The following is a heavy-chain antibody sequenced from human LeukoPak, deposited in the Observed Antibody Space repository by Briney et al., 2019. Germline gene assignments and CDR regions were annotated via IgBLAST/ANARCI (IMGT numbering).Heavy chain of an antibody. V-gene: IGHV3-21*01. CDR3: AREVGGSYSGAFDI. CDR2: ISSSSSYI. D-gene: IGHD1-26*01. J-gene: IGHJ3*02. Sequence: PGGSLRLSCAASGFTFSTYSMNWVRQAPGKGLEWVSSISSSSSYIYYADSVKGRFTISRDNAKNSLYLQMNSLRAEDTAVYYCAREVGGSYSGAFDIWGQGTMVTVSS. CDR1: GFTFSTYS.